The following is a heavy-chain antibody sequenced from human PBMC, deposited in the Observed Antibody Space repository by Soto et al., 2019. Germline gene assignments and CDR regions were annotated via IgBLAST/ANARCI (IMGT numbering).Heavy chain of an antibody. CDR1: GFTFSSYD. D-gene: IGHD6-13*01. CDR3: APREAAAGTSSY. J-gene: IGHJ4*02. V-gene: IGHV3-23*01. CDR2: ISGSGGST. Sequence: GGSLRLSCAASGFTFSSYDMSWVRQAPGKGLEWVSAISGSGGSTYYADSVKGRFTISRDNSKNTLYLQMNSLRAEDTAVYYCAPREAAAGTSSYWGQGTLVTVSS.